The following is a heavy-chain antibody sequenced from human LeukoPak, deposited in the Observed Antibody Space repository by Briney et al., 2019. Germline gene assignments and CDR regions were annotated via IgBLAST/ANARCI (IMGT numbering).Heavy chain of an antibody. CDR2: INTNTGNP. D-gene: IGHD1-26*01. CDR1: GYTFTSYA. CDR3: VRNGINPLIYYDY. Sequence: ASVKVCCKASGYTFTSYAMNWVRQAPGQGLEWMGWINTNTGNPTYAQGFTGRFVFSLDTSVSTAFLQISSLKAADTAVYYCVRNGINPLIYYDYWGQGTLVTVSS. J-gene: IGHJ4*02. V-gene: IGHV7-4-1*02.